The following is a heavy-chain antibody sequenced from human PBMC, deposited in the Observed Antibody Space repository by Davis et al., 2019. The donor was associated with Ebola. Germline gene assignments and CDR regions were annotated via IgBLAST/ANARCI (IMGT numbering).Heavy chain of an antibody. J-gene: IGHJ4*02. Sequence: PSETLSLTCTVSGGSISSSSYYWGWIRQPPGKGLEWIGSIYYSGSTYYNPSLKSRVTISVDTSKNQFSLKLSSVTAADTAVYYCATSGNRSLYFDYWGQGTLVTVSS. D-gene: IGHD4-23*01. CDR2: IYYSGST. CDR3: ATSGNRSLYFDY. CDR1: GGSISSSSYY. V-gene: IGHV4-39*07.